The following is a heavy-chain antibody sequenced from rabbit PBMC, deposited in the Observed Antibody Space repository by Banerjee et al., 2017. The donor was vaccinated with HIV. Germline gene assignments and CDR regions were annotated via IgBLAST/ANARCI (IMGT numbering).Heavy chain of an antibody. J-gene: IGHJ6*01. CDR2: IYTSSGTT. D-gene: IGHD2-1*01. CDR1: GFDLSGYYY. Sequence: QLEESGGGLVKPEGSLTLTCKASGFDLSGYYYMCWVRQAPGKGLELIACIYTSSGTTWYANCVKGQLTISRSTSLTTVDLKMTSLTAADTATYFCARVSACASDLWGPGTLVTVS. V-gene: IGHV1S43*01. CDR3: ARVSACASDL.